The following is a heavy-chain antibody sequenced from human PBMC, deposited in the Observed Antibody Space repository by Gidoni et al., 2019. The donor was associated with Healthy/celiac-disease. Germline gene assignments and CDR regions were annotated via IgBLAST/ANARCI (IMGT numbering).Heavy chain of an antibody. CDR2: IDPSDSYT. J-gene: IGHJ4*02. CDR3: ARHRGGDGYKEEDDY. D-gene: IGHD5-12*01. CDR1: GYSFTSYW. V-gene: IGHV5-10-1*01. Sequence: EVQLVQSGAEVKKPGESLRISCKGSGYSFTSYWISWVRQMPGKGLEWMGRIDPSDSYTNYSPSFQGHVTISADKSISTAYLQWSSLKASDTAMYYCARHRGGDGYKEEDDYWGQGTLVTVSS.